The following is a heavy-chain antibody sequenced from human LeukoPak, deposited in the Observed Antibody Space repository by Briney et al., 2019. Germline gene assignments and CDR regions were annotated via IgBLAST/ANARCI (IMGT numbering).Heavy chain of an antibody. J-gene: IGHJ4*02. V-gene: IGHV4-39*01. Sequence: SETLSLTCTVSGGSISSSSYYWGWTRQPPGKGLEWIGSIYYSGSTYYNPSLKSRVTISVDTSKNQFSLKLSSVTAADTAVYYCARLEYSSSNYYFDYWGQGTLVTVSS. CDR3: ARLEYSSSNYYFDY. CDR2: IYYSGST. D-gene: IGHD6-6*01. CDR1: GGSISSSSYY.